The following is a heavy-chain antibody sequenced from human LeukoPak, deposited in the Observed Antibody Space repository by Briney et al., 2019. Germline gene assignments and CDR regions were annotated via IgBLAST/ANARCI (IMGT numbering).Heavy chain of an antibody. V-gene: IGHV4-38-2*01. Sequence: KTSGTLSLTCAVSGYLISSGYYWGWIRQPPGKGLEWIGSIYHSGSTQYNPSLKSRVTISVDTSKNQFSLKFNSVTAGDRAVYYCARHQFGDHDVFDIWGQGTMVTVSS. CDR2: IYHSGST. J-gene: IGHJ3*02. CDR3: ARHQFGDHDVFDI. D-gene: IGHD3-10*01. CDR1: GYLISSGYY.